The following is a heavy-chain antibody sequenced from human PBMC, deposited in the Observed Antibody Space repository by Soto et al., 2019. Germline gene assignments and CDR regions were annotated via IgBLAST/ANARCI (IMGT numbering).Heavy chain of an antibody. CDR3: ARESEDLTSNFDY. Sequence: GGSLRLSCAASGFTFTRYSMNWVRQAPGKGLEWVSSISSTTNYIYYGDSMKGRFTISRDNAKNSLYLEMNSLRTEDTAVYYCARESEDLTSNFDYWGQGTLVTVSS. CDR2: ISSTTNYI. CDR1: GFTFTRYS. V-gene: IGHV3-21*06. J-gene: IGHJ4*02.